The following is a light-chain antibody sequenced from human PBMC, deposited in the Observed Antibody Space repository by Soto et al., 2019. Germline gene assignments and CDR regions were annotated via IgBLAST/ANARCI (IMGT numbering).Light chain of an antibody. CDR2: DAS. Sequence: EIVLTQSPATLSLSPGERATLSCRASQSVSSYLAWYQQKPGQATRLFIYDASNRATGIPARFSGSGSGTAFTLTISSLEPEDFAVYYCQQRSSFTCGPGTKVDIK. V-gene: IGKV3-11*01. CDR1: QSVSSY. CDR3: QQRSSFT. J-gene: IGKJ3*01.